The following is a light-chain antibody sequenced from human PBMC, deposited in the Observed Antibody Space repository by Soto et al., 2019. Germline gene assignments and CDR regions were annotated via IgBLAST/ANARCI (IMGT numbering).Light chain of an antibody. J-gene: IGLJ2*01. Sequence: QLVLTQSPSASASLGASVKLTCTLSSGHSDYAIAWHQQQPEKGPRYLMKLNSDGSHSKGDGIPDRFSGSSAGAERYLIISSLQSEDEADYYCQTWGAGIVVFGGGTKLTVL. CDR2: LNSDGSH. V-gene: IGLV4-69*01. CDR1: SGHSDYA. CDR3: QTWGAGIVV.